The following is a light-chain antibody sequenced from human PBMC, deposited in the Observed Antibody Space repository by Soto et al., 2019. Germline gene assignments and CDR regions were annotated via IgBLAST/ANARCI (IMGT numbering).Light chain of an antibody. Sequence: QSVLTQPASVSVSPGQSITISCTGTSSDVGAYDYVSWYQQYPGKAPKLMIYDVTDRPSGVSDRFFGSKSGNTASLTISGLQAEDEADYYCSSYTSGSTPYVFGTGTKLTVL. CDR2: DVT. V-gene: IGLV2-14*03. CDR3: SSYTSGSTPYV. J-gene: IGLJ1*01. CDR1: SSDVGAYDY.